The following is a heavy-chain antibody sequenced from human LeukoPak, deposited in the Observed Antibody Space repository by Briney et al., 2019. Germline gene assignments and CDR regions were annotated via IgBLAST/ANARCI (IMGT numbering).Heavy chain of an antibody. CDR2: ISGSGGST. Sequence: PGGSLRLSCAASGFTFSSYAMSWVRQAPGKGLEWVSAISGSGGSTYYADSVKGRFTISRDNSKNTLYLQMNSLRAEDTAVYYCAKAWTVTTRGGYFDYWGQGTLITVSS. D-gene: IGHD4-17*01. CDR1: GFTFSSYA. CDR3: AKAWTVTTRGGYFDY. J-gene: IGHJ4*02. V-gene: IGHV3-23*01.